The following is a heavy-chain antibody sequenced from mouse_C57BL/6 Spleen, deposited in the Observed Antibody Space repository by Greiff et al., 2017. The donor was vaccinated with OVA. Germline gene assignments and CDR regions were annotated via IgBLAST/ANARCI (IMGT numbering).Heavy chain of an antibody. Sequence: EVKVEESGGGLVKPGGSLKLSCAASGFTFSSYAMSWVRQTPEKRLEWVATISDGGSYTYYPDNVKGRFTISRDNDKNNLYLQMSHLKSEDTAMYYCAREYYGSSYWYFDVWGTGTTVTVSS. CDR2: ISDGGSYT. D-gene: IGHD1-1*01. V-gene: IGHV5-4*01. CDR1: GFTFSSYA. CDR3: AREYYGSSYWYFDV. J-gene: IGHJ1*03.